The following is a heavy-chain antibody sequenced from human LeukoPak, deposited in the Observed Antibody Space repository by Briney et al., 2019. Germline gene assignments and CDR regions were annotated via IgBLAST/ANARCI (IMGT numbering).Heavy chain of an antibody. CDR3: ARQGSGRAFDI. CDR1: GGSISSHY. CDR2: IYYSGST. Sequence: KPSETLSLTCSVSGGSISSHYWSWIRQPPGKGLEWIGYIYYSGSTKYNPSLKSRVTISVDTSKNQFSLKLSSVTAADTAVYFCARQGSGRAFDIWGQGTMVTVSS. J-gene: IGHJ3*02. V-gene: IGHV4-59*08.